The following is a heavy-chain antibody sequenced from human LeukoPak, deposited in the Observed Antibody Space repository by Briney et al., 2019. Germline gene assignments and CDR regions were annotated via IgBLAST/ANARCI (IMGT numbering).Heavy chain of an antibody. D-gene: IGHD6-13*01. CDR3: ARRRSSSWTSVYYFDY. J-gene: IGHJ4*02. CDR1: GGSISSGSYY. Sequence: PSQTLSLTCTVSGGSISSGSYYWSWIRQPAGKGLEWIGRIYTSGSTNYNPSLKSRVTISVDTSKNQFSLKLSSVTAADTAVYYCARRRSSSWTSVYYFDYWGQGTLVTVSS. CDR2: IYTSGST. V-gene: IGHV4-61*02.